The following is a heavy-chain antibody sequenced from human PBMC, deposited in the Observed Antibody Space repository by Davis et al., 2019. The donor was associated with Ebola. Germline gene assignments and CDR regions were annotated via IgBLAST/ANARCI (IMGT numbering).Heavy chain of an antibody. CDR1: GTTINNYW. CDR3: LTPQGGAWFFGDDY. J-gene: IGHJ4*02. V-gene: IGHV3-7*01. D-gene: IGHD3-16*01. Sequence: GESLKISCAASGTTINNYWVSWVRQAPGKGLEWVANINPDGSTILYVDAVRGRFTITRDNTKNSFYLQMNSLRAEDTAVYFCLTPQGGAWFFGDDYWGQGTLVTVSS. CDR2: INPDGSTI.